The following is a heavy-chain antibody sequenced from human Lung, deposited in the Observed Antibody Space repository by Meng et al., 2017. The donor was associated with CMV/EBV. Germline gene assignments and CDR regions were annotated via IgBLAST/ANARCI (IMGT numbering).Heavy chain of an antibody. D-gene: IGHD6-13*01. CDR2: IKQDGSEK. CDR3: AGTAAAGISWSEYFQH. J-gene: IGHJ1*01. Sequence: GGSLRLSCAASGFTFSSYWMSWVRQAPGKGLEWVANIKQDGSEKYYVDSVKGRFTISRDNAKNSLYLQMNSLRAEDTAVYYCAGTAAAGISWSEYFQHWGQGTLVXVSS. V-gene: IGHV3-7*01. CDR1: GFTFSSYW.